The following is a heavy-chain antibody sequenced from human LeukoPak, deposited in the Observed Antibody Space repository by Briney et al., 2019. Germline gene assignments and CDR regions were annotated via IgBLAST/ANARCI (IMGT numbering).Heavy chain of an antibody. Sequence: SETLSLTCTVSGASISSYFRSWIRQPAGKELEWIGRISTTGSTYYNPSVKSRVTTSGDTSKSRFSLRLTSVTAADTAVYYCARSPSTIGWNWGYYFDYWGQGILVTVSS. D-gene: IGHD7-27*01. CDR2: ISTTGST. CDR3: ARSPSTIGWNWGYYFDY. V-gene: IGHV4-4*07. J-gene: IGHJ4*02. CDR1: GASISSYF.